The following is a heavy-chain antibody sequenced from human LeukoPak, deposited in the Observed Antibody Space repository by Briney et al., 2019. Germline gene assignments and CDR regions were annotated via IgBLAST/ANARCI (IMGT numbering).Heavy chain of an antibody. Sequence: SETLSLTCTVSGGSISSGDYYWSWIRQPPGKGLEWIGYIFYTGGTFYNPSLKSRLTMSVDTSKNQFSLRLSSVTAADTAVYYCVILLDTRWFDPWGQGILVTLSS. CDR1: GGSISSGDYY. J-gene: IGHJ5*02. D-gene: IGHD5-18*01. CDR2: IFYTGGT. V-gene: IGHV4-30-4*08. CDR3: VILLDTRWFDP.